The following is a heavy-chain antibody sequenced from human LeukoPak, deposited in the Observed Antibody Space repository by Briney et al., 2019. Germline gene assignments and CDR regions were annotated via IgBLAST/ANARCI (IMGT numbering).Heavy chain of an antibody. CDR3: ARGRDDYVWGSYRHNWFDP. V-gene: IGHV4-34*01. CDR1: GGSFRGYY. CDR2: INHSGST. J-gene: IGHJ5*02. D-gene: IGHD3-16*02. Sequence: SETLSLTCAVYGGSFRGYYWSWIRQPPGKGLEWIGEINHSGSTNYNPSLQSRVPISVDTSKNQFSLKLSSVTAADTAVYYCARGRDDYVWGSYRHNWFDPWGQGTLVTVSS.